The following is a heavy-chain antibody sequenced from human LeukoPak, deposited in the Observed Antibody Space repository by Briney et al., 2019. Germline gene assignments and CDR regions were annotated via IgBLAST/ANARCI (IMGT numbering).Heavy chain of an antibody. CDR1: GFTFSSYS. V-gene: IGHV3-64*01. CDR3: ARVGEVNFFDY. CDR2: ISTNGGST. Sequence: GGSLRLSCTASGFTFSSYSMHGVRQAPGKGLEYVSAISTNGGSTYYANSVKDRFTISRDNSKNTLYLQMGSLRAEDMAVYYCARVGEVNFFDYWGQGTLVTVSS. D-gene: IGHD4-23*01. J-gene: IGHJ4*02.